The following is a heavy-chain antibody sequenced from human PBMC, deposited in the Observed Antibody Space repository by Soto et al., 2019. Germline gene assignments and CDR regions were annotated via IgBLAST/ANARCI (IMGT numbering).Heavy chain of an antibody. V-gene: IGHV1-46*01. CDR2: INPFDGSR. D-gene: IGHD2-2*01. Sequence: GASGKVSCKTSGYIFTSYYIHWVRHAPGQGLEWMGWINPFDGSRMFAQSFQGRVTMTRDTSTSTVYMEVSSLRSEDTAVYYCARAGIVVVPAAAFDYWGQGTLVTVSS. J-gene: IGHJ4*02. CDR3: ARAGIVVVPAAAFDY. CDR1: GYIFTSYY.